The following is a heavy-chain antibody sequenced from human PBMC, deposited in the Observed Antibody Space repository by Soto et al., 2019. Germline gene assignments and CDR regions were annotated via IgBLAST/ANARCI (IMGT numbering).Heavy chain of an antibody. V-gene: IGHV4-39*01. Sequence: SETLSLTCTVSGGSISSSSYYWGWIRQPPGKGLEWIGSIYYSGSTYYNPSLKSRVTISVDTSKNQFSLKLSSVTAADTAVYYCARGAVAGTNWFDPWGQGTLVTVSS. CDR1: GGSISSSSYY. CDR2: IYYSGST. CDR3: ARGAVAGTNWFDP. J-gene: IGHJ5*02. D-gene: IGHD6-19*01.